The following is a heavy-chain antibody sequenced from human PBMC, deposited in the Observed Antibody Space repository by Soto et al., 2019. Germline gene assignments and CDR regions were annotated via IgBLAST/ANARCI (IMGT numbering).Heavy chain of an antibody. J-gene: IGHJ4*02. CDR2: ISSSSSTI. V-gene: IGHV3-48*02. CDR3: ARDMGDSYYYDSSGYYSPAYFDY. Sequence: GGSLRLSCAASGFTFSSYSMNWVRQAPGKGLEWVSYISSSSSTIYYADSVKGRFTISRDNAKNSLYLQMNSLRDEDKAVYYCARDMGDSYYYDSSGYYSPAYFDYWGQGTLVTVSS. D-gene: IGHD3-22*01. CDR1: GFTFSSYS.